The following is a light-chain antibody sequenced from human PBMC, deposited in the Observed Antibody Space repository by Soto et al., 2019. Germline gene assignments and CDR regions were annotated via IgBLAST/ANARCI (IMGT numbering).Light chain of an antibody. CDR1: GSDVGGYDY. J-gene: IGLJ2*01. CDR3: SSYTSSSTVV. Sequence: QSALTQPASVSGSPGQSITISCTGTGSDVGGYDYVSWYQQHPGKAPKLMIYEVSNRPSGVSNRFSGSKSGNTASLTISGLQAEDEADYYCSSYTSSSTVVFGGGTKSPS. V-gene: IGLV2-14*01. CDR2: EVS.